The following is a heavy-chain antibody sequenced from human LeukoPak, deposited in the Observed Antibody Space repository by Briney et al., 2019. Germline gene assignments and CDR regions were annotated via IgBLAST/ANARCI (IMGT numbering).Heavy chain of an antibody. CDR1: GGSISSGGYY. CDR2: IYHSGST. D-gene: IGHD6-13*01. Sequence: PSETLSLTCTVSGGSISSGGYYWSWIRQPPGKGLEWIGYIYHSGSTYYNPSLKSRVTISVDRSKNQFSLKLSSVTAADTAVYYCARGGIAAFWGWGQGTLATVSS. J-gene: IGHJ4*02. CDR3: ARGGIAAFWG. V-gene: IGHV4-30-2*01.